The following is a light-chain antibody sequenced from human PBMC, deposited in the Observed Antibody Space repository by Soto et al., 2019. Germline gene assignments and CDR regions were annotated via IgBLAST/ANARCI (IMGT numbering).Light chain of an antibody. CDR2: DAS. CDR3: HQVSTWPRIT. Sequence: IVVSKSAGAVSLSPREGATLFCRASQSVANSLAWYQQKPGQAPRLLIYDASNRATGIPARFSGSGSGTDFTLTISFLAPEDFAIYYCHQVSTWPRITSCQRARPDI. V-gene: IGKV3-11*01. J-gene: IGKJ5*01. CDR1: QSVANS.